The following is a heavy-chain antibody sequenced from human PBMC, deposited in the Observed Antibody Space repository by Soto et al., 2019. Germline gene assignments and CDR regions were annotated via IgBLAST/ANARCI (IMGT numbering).Heavy chain of an antibody. V-gene: IGHV4-59*08. CDR1: GGSISTYY. D-gene: IGHD2-15*01. J-gene: IGHJ5*02. CDR3: ARQCRGVTCHWFVP. CDR2: IYYSGST. Sequence: SETLSLTCTVSGGSISTYYWSWIRQPPGKGLEWIGYIYYSGSTNYNPSLKSRVTISVDTSKNQFSLKLSSVTAADTAVYYCARQCRGVTCHWFVPWGQGTLVTVSS.